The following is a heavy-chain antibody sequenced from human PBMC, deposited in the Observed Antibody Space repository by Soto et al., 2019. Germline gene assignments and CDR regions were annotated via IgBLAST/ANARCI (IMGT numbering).Heavy chain of an antibody. J-gene: IGHJ5*02. D-gene: IGHD2-2*01. CDR3: ARVYCSSTSCYVGGWFDP. Sequence: SETLSLTCAVYGGSFSGYYWSWIRQPPGKGLEWIGEINHSGSTNYNPSLKSRVTISVDTSKNQFSLKLSSVTAADTAVYYCARVYCSSTSCYVGGWFDPWGQGTLVTVSS. V-gene: IGHV4-34*01. CDR2: INHSGST. CDR1: GGSFSGYY.